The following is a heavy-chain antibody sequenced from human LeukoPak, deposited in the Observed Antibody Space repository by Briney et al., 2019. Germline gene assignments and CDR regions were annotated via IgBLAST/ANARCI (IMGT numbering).Heavy chain of an antibody. V-gene: IGHV4-34*08. CDR1: GFSVSNNY. J-gene: IGHJ6*02. CDR3: ASAHYYYYYGMDV. CDR2: INHSGST. Sequence: PGGSLRLSCAASGFSVSNNYMSWVRQPPGKGLEWIGEINHSGSTNYNPSLKSRVTISVDTSKNQFSLKLSSVTAADTAVYYCASAHYYYYYGMDVWGQGTTVTVSS.